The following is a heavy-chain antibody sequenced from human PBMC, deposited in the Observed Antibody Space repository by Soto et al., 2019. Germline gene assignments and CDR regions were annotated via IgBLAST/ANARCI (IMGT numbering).Heavy chain of an antibody. Sequence: GGSLRLSCEASGFTFSDYVMNWVRQGPGQGLEWVSTIGRGDDRYYADYVKGRFTITRDASTNTLLLQMNSLRAEDTALYFCAKDGTTGGKHYYGMDVWGQGTTVTAP. CDR1: GFTFSDYV. D-gene: IGHD2-15*01. CDR2: IGRGDDR. CDR3: AKDGTTGGKHYYGMDV. J-gene: IGHJ6*02. V-gene: IGHV3-23*01.